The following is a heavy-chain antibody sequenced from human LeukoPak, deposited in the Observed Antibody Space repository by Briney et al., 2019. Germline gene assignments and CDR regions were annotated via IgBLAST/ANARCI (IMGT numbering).Heavy chain of an antibody. CDR2: IHYSGST. Sequence: SETLSLTCSISDGSISSYYWNWIRQSPGKGLEWIGHIHYSGSTHYNPSLQSRVSISIDTSKSHFSLKLRSVTAVDTAVYYCARWGHFETSGYFVVDYWGQGALVTVSS. CDR1: DGSISSYY. CDR3: ARWGHFETSGYFVVDY. D-gene: IGHD5-12*01. V-gene: IGHV4-59*01. J-gene: IGHJ4*02.